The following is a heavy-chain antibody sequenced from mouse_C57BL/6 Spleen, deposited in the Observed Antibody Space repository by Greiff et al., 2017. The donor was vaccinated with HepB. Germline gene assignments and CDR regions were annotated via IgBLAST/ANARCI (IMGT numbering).Heavy chain of an antibody. Sequence: VQLKESGPELVKPGASVKISCKASGYAFSSSWMNWVKQRPGKGLEWIGRIYPGDGDTNYNGKFKSKATLTVDKSSSTAYMQLSSLTSEDSAVYYCARANDGYYAMDYWGQGTSVTVSS. D-gene: IGHD2-3*01. V-gene: IGHV1-82*01. CDR2: IYPGDGDT. J-gene: IGHJ4*01. CDR3: ARANDGYYAMDY. CDR1: GYAFSSSW.